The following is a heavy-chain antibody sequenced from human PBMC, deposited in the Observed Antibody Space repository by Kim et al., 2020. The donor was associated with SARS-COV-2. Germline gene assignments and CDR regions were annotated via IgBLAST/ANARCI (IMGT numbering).Heavy chain of an antibody. CDR2: IRSKANSYAT. CDR1: GFTFSGSA. CDR3: TRHVDPRLSHCGGDCPPLDAFDI. V-gene: IGHV3-73*01. Sequence: GGSLRLSCAASGFTFSGSAMHWVRQASGKGLEWVGRIRSKANSYATAYAASVKGRFTISRDDSKNTAYLQMNSLKTEDTAVYYCTRHVDPRLSHCGGDCPPLDAFDIWGQGTMVTVSS. D-gene: IGHD2-21*02. J-gene: IGHJ3*02.